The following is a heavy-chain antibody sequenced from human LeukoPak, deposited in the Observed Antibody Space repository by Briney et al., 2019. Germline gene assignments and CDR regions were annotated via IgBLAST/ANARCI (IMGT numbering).Heavy chain of an antibody. Sequence: GVSLRLSCAASGFTFSSYWMSWVRQAPGKGLEWVANIKQDGSEKYYVDSVRGRFTIYRDNAKNSLYLQMNSLRAEDTAVYYCAREDSSWFDYWGQGTLVTVSS. CDR1: GFTFSSYW. CDR2: IKQDGSEK. J-gene: IGHJ4*02. V-gene: IGHV3-7*03. D-gene: IGHD6-13*01. CDR3: AREDSSWFDY.